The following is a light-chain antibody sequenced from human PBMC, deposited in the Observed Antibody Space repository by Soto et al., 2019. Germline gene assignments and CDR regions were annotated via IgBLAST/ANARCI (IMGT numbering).Light chain of an antibody. CDR2: KAS. CDR3: QHYNSYSEA. J-gene: IGKJ1*01. CDR1: QTISSW. Sequence: IQLTQSPSSLSASVGDRVTITCRASQTISSWLAWYQQKPGKAPKLLIYKASTLKSGVPSRFSGSGSGAEFTLTICSLQPDDFATYYCQHYNSYSEAFGQGTKVEIK. V-gene: IGKV1-5*03.